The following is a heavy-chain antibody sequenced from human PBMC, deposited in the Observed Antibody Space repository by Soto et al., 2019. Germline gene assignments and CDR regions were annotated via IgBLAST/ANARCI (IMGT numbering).Heavy chain of an antibody. CDR2: ISSSGSTI. CDR3: ARVAETEILPPFYYYYYYYMDV. V-gene: IGHV3-11*01. J-gene: IGHJ6*03. D-gene: IGHD1-26*01. Sequence: GGSLRLSCAASGFTFSDYYMSWIRQAPGKGLEWVSYISSSGSTIYYADSVKGRFTISRDNAKNSLYLQMNSLRAEDTAVYYCARVAETEILPPFYYYYYYYMDVWGKGTTVTVSS. CDR1: GFTFSDYY.